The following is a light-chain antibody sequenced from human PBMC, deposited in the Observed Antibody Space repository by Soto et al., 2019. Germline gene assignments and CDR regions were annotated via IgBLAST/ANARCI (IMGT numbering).Light chain of an antibody. CDR1: QSLGSSY. CDR2: GAS. V-gene: IGKV3-20*01. Sequence: EIVLTQSPGTLSLSPGERATLSCRASQSLGSSYLAWYQQKPGQAPRLLIYGASSRPTGIPDRFSGSGSGTDFALPISRLQPDDVAMCYCQQYGSSPRTFGQGTEVEIK. J-gene: IGKJ1*01. CDR3: QQYGSSPRT.